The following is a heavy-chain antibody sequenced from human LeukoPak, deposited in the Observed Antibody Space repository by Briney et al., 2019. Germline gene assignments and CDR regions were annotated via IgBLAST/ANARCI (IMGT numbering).Heavy chain of an antibody. Sequence: KPSETLSLTCTVSGGSVNSGSYYWSWIRQPPGKGLEWIGYIYYSGSTNYNPSLKSRVTISVDTSKNQFSLKLSSVTAADTAVYYCARDVYYYGMDVWGQGTTVTVSS. CDR3: ARDVYYYGMDV. CDR2: IYYSGST. CDR1: GGSVNSGSYY. J-gene: IGHJ6*02. V-gene: IGHV4-61*01.